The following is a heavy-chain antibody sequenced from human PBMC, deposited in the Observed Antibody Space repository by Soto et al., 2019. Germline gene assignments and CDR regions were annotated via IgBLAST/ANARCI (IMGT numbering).Heavy chain of an antibody. J-gene: IGHJ3*02. CDR1: GFSFSIYS. CDR3: AKDRGGSGAFDI. CDR2: ISPAGSSI. Sequence: EGQLVEFGGGLVKPGGSLRLSCAASGFSFSIYSYNWVRQAPGKGLEWLSYISPAGSSIYYADSVKGRFTMSRDSARDPVYLQMSSLRAEDTAVYYCAKDRGGSGAFDIWGQGTMVTVSS. D-gene: IGHD3-10*01. V-gene: IGHV3-48*01.